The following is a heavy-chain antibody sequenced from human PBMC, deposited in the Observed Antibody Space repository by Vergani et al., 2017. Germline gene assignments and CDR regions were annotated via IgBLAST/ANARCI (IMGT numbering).Heavy chain of an antibody. J-gene: IGHJ6*02. CDR3: ANEGSSYYGMDV. D-gene: IGHD2-2*01. CDR2: ISGSGGST. Sequence: EVQLLESGGGLVQPGGSLRLSCAASGFTFSSYEMNWVRQAPGKGLEWVSAISGSGGSTYYADSVKGRFTISRDNSKNTLYLQMNSLRAEDTAVYYCANEGSSYYGMDVWGQGTTVTVSS. V-gene: IGHV3-23*01. CDR1: GFTFSSYE.